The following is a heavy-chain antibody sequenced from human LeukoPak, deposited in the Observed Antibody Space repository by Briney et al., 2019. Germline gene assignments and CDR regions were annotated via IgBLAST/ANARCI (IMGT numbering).Heavy chain of an antibody. V-gene: IGHV3-33*01. CDR2: IWADGSRE. CDR1: GFSFISYG. Sequence: GSLRPSCAASGFSFISYGMHWVRRAPGKGREWVAAIWADGSRESYGDSVRGRFSISRDISRSTLYLQMNSLRAEDTAVYYCASLSDAFDIWGQGTMVTVSS. J-gene: IGHJ3*02. CDR3: ASLSDAFDI.